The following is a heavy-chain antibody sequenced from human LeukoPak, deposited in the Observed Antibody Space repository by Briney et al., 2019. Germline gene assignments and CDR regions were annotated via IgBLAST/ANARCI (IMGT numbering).Heavy chain of an antibody. CDR1: GFTFDDYA. CDR3: AKALSYYYGMDV. V-gene: IGHV3-9*01. Sequence: PGGSLRLSCAASGFTFDDYAMHWVRQAPGKGLEWVSGISWNSGSIGYADSVKGRFTISRDNAKNSLYLQMNSLRAEDTALYYCAKALSYYYGMDVWGQGTTVPVSS. CDR2: ISWNSGSI. J-gene: IGHJ6*02.